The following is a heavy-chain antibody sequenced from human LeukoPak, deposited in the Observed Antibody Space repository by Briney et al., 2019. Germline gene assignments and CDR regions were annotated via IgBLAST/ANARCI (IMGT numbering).Heavy chain of an antibody. Sequence: SETLSLTCTVSGGSISSYYWRWIRQPPGKGLEWIGYIYYSGSTNYNPSLKSRVTISVDTSKNQFSLKLSSVTAADTAVYYCARCVAARPDYYGMDVWGQGTTVTVSS. CDR1: GGSISSYY. CDR2: IYYSGST. V-gene: IGHV4-59*01. D-gene: IGHD6-6*01. J-gene: IGHJ6*02. CDR3: ARCVAARPDYYGMDV.